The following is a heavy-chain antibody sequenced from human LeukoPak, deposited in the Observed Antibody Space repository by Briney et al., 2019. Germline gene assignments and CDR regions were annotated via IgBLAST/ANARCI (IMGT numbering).Heavy chain of an antibody. D-gene: IGHD3-16*01. V-gene: IGHV3-30*03. J-gene: IGHJ5*02. Sequence: PGRSQRLSCAASGLTLSRYGMHWVRQAPGKGLEWVAVISYDGSTKNYADSVKDRFTISRDNSENTLYLQMSSLRAEDTAIYYCAGVPNVREGEWFDPWGQGTLVTVSS. CDR1: GLTLSRYG. CDR3: AGVPNVREGEWFDP. CDR2: ISYDGSTK.